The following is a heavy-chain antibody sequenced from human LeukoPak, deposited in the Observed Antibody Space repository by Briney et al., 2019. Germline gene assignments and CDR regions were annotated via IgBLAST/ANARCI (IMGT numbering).Heavy chain of an antibody. CDR3: ARLLGTEPDYYYYGMDV. CDR2: ISYDGSNK. J-gene: IGHJ6*02. CDR1: GFTFSIYA. Sequence: GRSLRLSCAASGFTFSIYAMHWVRQAPGKGLEWVAVISYDGSNKYYADSVKGRFTISRDNSKNTLYLQMNSLRAEDTAVYYCARLLGTEPDYYYYGMDVWGQGTTVTVSS. V-gene: IGHV3-30-3*01. D-gene: IGHD1-14*01.